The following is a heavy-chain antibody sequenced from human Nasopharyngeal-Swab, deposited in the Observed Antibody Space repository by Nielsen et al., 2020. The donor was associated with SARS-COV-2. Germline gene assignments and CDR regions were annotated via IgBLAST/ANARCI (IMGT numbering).Heavy chain of an antibody. J-gene: IGHJ4*02. CDR3: TRDTPAMFAY. V-gene: IGHV3-21*01. Sequence: GGSLRLSCAAPGFTFSVYTMNWVRQAPGKGLEWVSAISSTGDYIYHAASVKGRFTISRDNAKNSLYLQMNNLRAEDSAVYYCTRDTPAMFAYWGQGTLVTVSS. CDR2: ISSTGDYI. CDR1: GFTFSVYT.